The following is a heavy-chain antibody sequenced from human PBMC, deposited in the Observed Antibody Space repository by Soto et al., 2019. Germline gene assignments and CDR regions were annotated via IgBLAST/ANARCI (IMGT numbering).Heavy chain of an antibody. CDR3: ARGLRITMVRGYYGMDV. CDR2: IYDSGST. Sequence: SETLSLTCTVSVGSISSSSYYWGWIRQPPGKGLEWIGSIYDSGSTYYNQSLKGRVTISVDTSKNQFSLKLSSVTAADTAVYYCARGLRITMVRGYYGMDVWGQGTTVTVSS. V-gene: IGHV4-39*01. CDR1: VGSISSSSYY. D-gene: IGHD3-10*01. J-gene: IGHJ6*02.